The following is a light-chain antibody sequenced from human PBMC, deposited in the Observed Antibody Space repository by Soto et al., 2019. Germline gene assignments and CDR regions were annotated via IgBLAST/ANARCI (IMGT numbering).Light chain of an antibody. Sequence: EIVLTQSPGTLSLSPGERATLSCRASQSVTSNYLAWYQQKPGQAPRLLIYAASSRATGIPDRFSGSGSGTDFTLTISRLEPEDFEVYYCQRYGSSPPYTFGQGTKLEI. V-gene: IGKV3-20*01. CDR1: QSVTSNY. CDR3: QRYGSSPPYT. J-gene: IGKJ2*01. CDR2: AAS.